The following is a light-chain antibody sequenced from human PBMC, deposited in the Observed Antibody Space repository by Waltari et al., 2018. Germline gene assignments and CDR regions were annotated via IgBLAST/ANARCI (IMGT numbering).Light chain of an antibody. Sequence: QPVLTQPPSASGTPRQRAALPCSGSFPNLDSNTVNWYQQLPRTAPKLLIYSHTQRPSGVPDRFSGSNSGTAASLAISGLQSEEEADYYCAAWDDGLNGIVFGGGTKLTVL. CDR3: AAWDDGLNGIV. V-gene: IGLV1-44*01. J-gene: IGLJ2*01. CDR1: FPNLDSNT. CDR2: SHT.